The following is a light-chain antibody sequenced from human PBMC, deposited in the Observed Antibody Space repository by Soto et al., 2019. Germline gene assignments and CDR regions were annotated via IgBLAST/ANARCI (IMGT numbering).Light chain of an antibody. CDR3: QQYGTPRSVT. Sequence: IVLTQSPGTLSLSPGESATLSCRASQSVGRDYLAWFQHKPDQAPRLLIYDASNRATGVPDRFSGSGSGTDFTLSVTRLEPEDFAVYYCQQYGTPRSVTFGQGTRL. CDR1: QSVGRDY. CDR2: DAS. V-gene: IGKV3-20*01. J-gene: IGKJ5*01.